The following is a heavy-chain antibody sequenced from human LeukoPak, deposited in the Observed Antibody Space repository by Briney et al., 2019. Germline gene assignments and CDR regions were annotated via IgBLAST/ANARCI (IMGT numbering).Heavy chain of an antibody. V-gene: IGHV3-23*01. CDR2: ISYNGGSA. Sequence: GGSLRLSCVASGFTFSNYAVNWVRQAPGKGLEWVSCISYNGGSAHYADSVKGRFTISRDNSKNTLYLQMNSLRAEDTAVYYCARASGYSSSWYTDYWGQGTLVTVSS. J-gene: IGHJ4*02. CDR1: GFTFSNYA. CDR3: ARASGYSSSWYTDY. D-gene: IGHD6-13*01.